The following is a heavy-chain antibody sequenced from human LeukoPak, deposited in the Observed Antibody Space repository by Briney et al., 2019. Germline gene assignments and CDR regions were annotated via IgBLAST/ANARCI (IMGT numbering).Heavy chain of an antibody. J-gene: IGHJ6*03. Sequence: GGSLRLSCAASGFIFSSYAMSWVRQAPGKGLEWVSYGGSGGSAYYADSVKGRFTVSRDNSKSTLYLQMNSLTAEDTAVYYCAKMRGQYYHSYYMDAWGKGTTVTVSS. V-gene: IGHV3-23*01. CDR1: GFIFSSYA. CDR2: GGSGGSA. CDR3: AKMRGQYYHSYYMDA.